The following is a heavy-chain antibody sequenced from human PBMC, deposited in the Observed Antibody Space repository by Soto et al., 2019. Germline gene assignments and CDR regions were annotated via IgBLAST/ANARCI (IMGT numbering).Heavy chain of an antibody. V-gene: IGHV4-39*01. D-gene: IGHD6-19*01. CDR2: IYHSGTT. J-gene: IGHJ4*02. Sequence: QLQLQQSGPGLVKPSETLSLTCSVSGGSISSSSYYWVWIRQPPGKGLEWIGSIYHSGTTSYNASLKSRVTISVDTSKNQVSLRLTSVTVADTAVYYCARKSDAVASKPPDSWGQGTLVTVSS. CDR3: ARKSDAVASKPPDS. CDR1: GGSISSSSYY.